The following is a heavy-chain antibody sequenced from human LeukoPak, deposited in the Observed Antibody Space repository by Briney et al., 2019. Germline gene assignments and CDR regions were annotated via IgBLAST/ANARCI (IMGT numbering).Heavy chain of an antibody. J-gene: IGHJ4*02. D-gene: IGHD4-23*01. Sequence: SETLSLTCTVSGASMRNYYWSWLRPPPAKGLAWIEYIYHSGSTNQKHSLKSRVTISVDTSKNQFSLKLSAVTAADTAVYYCARDGYGGIDNWGQGTLVTVSS. CDR2: IYHSGST. CDR1: GASMRNYY. V-gene: IGHV4-59*01. CDR3: ARDGYGGIDN.